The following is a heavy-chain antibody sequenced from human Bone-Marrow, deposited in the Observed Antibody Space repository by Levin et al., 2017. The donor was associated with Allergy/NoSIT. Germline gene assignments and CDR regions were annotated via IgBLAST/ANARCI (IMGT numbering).Heavy chain of an antibody. J-gene: IGHJ4*02. CDR3: ARDRNHRKMGHVLPFDY. V-gene: IGHV1-2*02. D-gene: IGHD1-14*01. CDR2: IDPKTGGT. CDR1: GYTFTDYY. Sequence: GESLKISCKASGYTFTDYYIYWVRQAPGQGLEWMGWIDPKTGGTNYVRKFQGRVTMTRSTSISTVYLELSSLGSDDTAMFYCARDRNHRKMGHVLPFDYWGQGSLVTVSS.